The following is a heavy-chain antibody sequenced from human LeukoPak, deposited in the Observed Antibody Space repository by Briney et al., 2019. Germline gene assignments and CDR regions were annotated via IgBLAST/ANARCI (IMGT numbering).Heavy chain of an antibody. V-gene: IGHV3-30*02. J-gene: IGHJ4*02. Sequence: GGSLRLSCAASGFTFSSYGMHWVRQAPGKGLEWVTFIRFDGINKYYADSVKGRFTISRDSSKNTLYLQLNSLRAEDTAVYYCAKDSVPYYDSSGYYVDYWGQGTLVTVSS. CDR3: AKDSVPYYDSSGYYVDY. D-gene: IGHD3-22*01. CDR1: GFTFSSYG. CDR2: IRFDGINK.